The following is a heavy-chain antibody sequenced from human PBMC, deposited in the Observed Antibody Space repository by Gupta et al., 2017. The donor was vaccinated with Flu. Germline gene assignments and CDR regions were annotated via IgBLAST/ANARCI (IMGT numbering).Heavy chain of an antibody. V-gene: IGHV3-21*01. CDR2: ISSSSSYI. D-gene: IGHD6-19*01. CDR3: ARAWDVTVAGTFDY. J-gene: IGHJ4*02. Sequence: VLEWVSSISSSSSYIYYADSVKGRFTISRHNAKNSLYLQMNSLRAEDTAVYYCARAWDVTVAGTFDYWGQGTLVTVSS.